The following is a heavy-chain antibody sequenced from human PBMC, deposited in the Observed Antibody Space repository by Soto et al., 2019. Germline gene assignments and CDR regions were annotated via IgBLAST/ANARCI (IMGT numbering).Heavy chain of an antibody. J-gene: IGHJ5*02. CDR2: IFYAGNT. CDR3: ARQAAAPGIDLWFDP. V-gene: IGHV4-39*01. Sequence: QLQLQESGPGLVKPSETLSLTCNVSGGSISSSRSYWAWFRHPPGKEREWIANIFYAGNTHYNPSLKSRVPVSVHTSKNQFSRKLDSVTAADTAVYYCARQAAAPGIDLWFDPWGQGTLVTVSS. CDR1: GGSISSSRSY. D-gene: IGHD6-13*01.